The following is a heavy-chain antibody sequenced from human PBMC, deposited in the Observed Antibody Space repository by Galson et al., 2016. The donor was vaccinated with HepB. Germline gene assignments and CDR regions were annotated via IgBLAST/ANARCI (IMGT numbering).Heavy chain of an antibody. Sequence: SETLSLTCTVSGGSVSSGSYSWSWFRQPPGKRLEWIGDIYYSGSTNYNPPLKSRVPISLDTPKSQFPLNLSSVTAADTAVYYCAGGGYSYGYNWFDPWGQGTLVTVSS. CDR2: IYYSGST. V-gene: IGHV4-61*01. CDR1: GGSVSSGSYS. D-gene: IGHD5-18*01. CDR3: AGGGYSYGYNWFDP. J-gene: IGHJ5*02.